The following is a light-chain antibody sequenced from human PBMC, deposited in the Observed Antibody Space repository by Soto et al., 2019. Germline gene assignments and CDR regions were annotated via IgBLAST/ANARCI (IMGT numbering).Light chain of an antibody. CDR1: SSNIGLNY. Sequence: QSVLTQPPSVSAAAGQTVTISCSGSSSNIGLNYVSWYQQFPGTAPKVLIYDNNKRPSGIPDRFSGSKSGTSASLDITGLQTGDEADYYCGTWDTSLSAGVFGGGTQLTVL. CDR3: GTWDTSLSAGV. CDR2: DNN. V-gene: IGLV1-51*01. J-gene: IGLJ3*02.